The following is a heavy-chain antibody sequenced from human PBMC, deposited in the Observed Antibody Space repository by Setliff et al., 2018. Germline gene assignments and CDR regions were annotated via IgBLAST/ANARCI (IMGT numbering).Heavy chain of an antibody. CDR3: ARSPSSGSYWNPRPFYSDY. Sequence: PSETLSLTCTVSGGSISSGSYYWGWIRQPPRKELEWIGHISPSGSTTYNPSLKSRVTISPDTSKNHFSLKVDSVTAADTALYYCARSPSSGSYWNPRPFYSDYWGQGTLVTVSS. CDR2: ISPSGST. V-gene: IGHV4-61*03. J-gene: IGHJ4*02. CDR1: GGSISSGSYY. D-gene: IGHD3-10*01.